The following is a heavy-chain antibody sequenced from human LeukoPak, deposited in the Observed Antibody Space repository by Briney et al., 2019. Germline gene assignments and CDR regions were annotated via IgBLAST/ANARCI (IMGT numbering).Heavy chain of an antibody. CDR3: AQGHCSGGSCAEN. V-gene: IGHV3-66*02. Sequence: PGGSLRLSCAASGFSVSSNYLNWVRQAPGQGLQWVSIIFNDGRTYYGDSVKGRFTISRDIYKDALYLQMNSMSHEASAIYFCAQGHCSGGSCAENWGQGTLVTVSS. CDR2: IFNDGRT. J-gene: IGHJ4*02. D-gene: IGHD2-15*01. CDR1: GFSVSSNY.